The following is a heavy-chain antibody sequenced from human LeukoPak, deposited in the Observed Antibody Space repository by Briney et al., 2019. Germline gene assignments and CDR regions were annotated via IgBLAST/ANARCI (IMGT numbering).Heavy chain of an antibody. CDR1: GFSFSSYW. D-gene: IGHD6-19*01. Sequence: GGSLRLSCGASGFSFSSYWMHWVRQAPGKGLMWVSRVNNDGSGTTYADSVEGRFTISRDNARNTLYLQMNSLRAEDTAVYYCARSSYPYYFDYWGQGTLVTVSS. CDR2: VNNDGSGT. V-gene: IGHV3-74*01. J-gene: IGHJ4*02. CDR3: ARSSYPYYFDY.